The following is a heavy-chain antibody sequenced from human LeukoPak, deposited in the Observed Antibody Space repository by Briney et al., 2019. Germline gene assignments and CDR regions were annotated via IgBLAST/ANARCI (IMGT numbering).Heavy chain of an antibody. V-gene: IGHV1-8*01. CDR1: GYTFTSYD. Sequence: ASVKVSCKASGYTFTSYDINWVRQATGQGLEWMGWMNPNSGNTGYAQKFQGRVTMTRNTSISTAYMELSSLRSEDTAVYYCARDRVVAATEGVDYWGQGTLVTVSS. CDR3: ARDRVVAATEGVDY. J-gene: IGHJ4*02. CDR2: MNPNSGNT. D-gene: IGHD2-15*01.